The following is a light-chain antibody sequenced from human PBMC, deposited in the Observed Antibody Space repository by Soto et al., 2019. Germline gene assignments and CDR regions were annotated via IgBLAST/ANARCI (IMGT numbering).Light chain of an antibody. CDR2: DND. V-gene: IGLV1-51*01. Sequence: QSLLTQPPSVSATPGQRVAISCSGSTSTVGNNYVSWYHQVPGAAPKLLIYDNDKRPPDIPDRISGSKSGTSATLDISGLQTGDDGDYYCGTWDSSLHVVVFGGGTKVTVL. CDR3: GTWDSSLHVVV. CDR1: TSTVGNNY. J-gene: IGLJ2*01.